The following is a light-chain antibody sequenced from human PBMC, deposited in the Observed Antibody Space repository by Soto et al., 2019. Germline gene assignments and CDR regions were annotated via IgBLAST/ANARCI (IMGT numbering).Light chain of an antibody. CDR3: QQYNNWPMYT. V-gene: IGKV3-20*01. CDR2: GAS. Sequence: EIVLAQSPGTLSLSPGERATLSCRASQSVTNSFLAWYQQKPGQAPRLLIYGASRRATGIPDRFTGSGSGTDFTLTISRLEPEDFAVYYCQQYNNWPMYTFGQGTKLEIK. CDR1: QSVTNSF. J-gene: IGKJ2*01.